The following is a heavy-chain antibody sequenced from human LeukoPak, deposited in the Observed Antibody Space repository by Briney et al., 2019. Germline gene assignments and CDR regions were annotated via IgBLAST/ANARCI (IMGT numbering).Heavy chain of an antibody. CDR2: ISSSSSYI. D-gene: IGHD5-24*01. J-gene: IGHJ4*02. CDR1: GFTFSSYS. Sequence: GGSLRLSXAASGFTFSSYSMNWVRQAPGKGLEWVSSISSSSSYIYYADSVKGRFTISRDNAKNSLYLQMNSLRAEDTAVYYCARGAFRDGYNYYFDYWGQGTLVTVSS. CDR3: ARGAFRDGYNYYFDY. V-gene: IGHV3-21*01.